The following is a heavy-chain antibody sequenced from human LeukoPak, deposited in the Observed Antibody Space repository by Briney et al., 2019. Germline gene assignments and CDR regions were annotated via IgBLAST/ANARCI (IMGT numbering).Heavy chain of an antibody. D-gene: IGHD3-10*01. CDR2: INPNSGGT. Sequence: ASVKVSCKISGYTFTGYFIHWVRQAPGQGLEWMGWINPNSGGTNYAQEFQGWVTMTRDTSINTAYMELSRLRSDDTAVYYCARDMVSTATPYFDYRGQGTLITVSS. V-gene: IGHV1-2*04. CDR1: GYTFTGYF. J-gene: IGHJ4*02. CDR3: ARDMVSTATPYFDY.